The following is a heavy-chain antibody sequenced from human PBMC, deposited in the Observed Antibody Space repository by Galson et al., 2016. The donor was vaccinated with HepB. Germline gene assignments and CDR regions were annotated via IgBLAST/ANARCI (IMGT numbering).Heavy chain of an antibody. CDR3: ARVGFCSSGSCYPSESYYYYMDV. V-gene: IGHV3-33*01. CDR2: IWYDGSKK. Sequence: SLRLSCAASGFNLRKYTMHWVRQTPGKGLEWAAGIWYDGSKKYYADSVQGRFTISRDNYRNMLFLEVNSLRAEDTAVYYCARVGFCSSGSCYPSESYYYYMDVWGKGTTVTVSS. D-gene: IGHD2-15*01. CDR1: GFNLRKYT. J-gene: IGHJ6*03.